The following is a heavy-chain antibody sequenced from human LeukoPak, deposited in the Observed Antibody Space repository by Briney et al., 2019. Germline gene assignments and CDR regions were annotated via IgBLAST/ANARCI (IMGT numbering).Heavy chain of an antibody. V-gene: IGHV3-30*02. CDR2: IRNDGSDK. D-gene: IGHD1-26*01. Sequence: GGSLRLSCAASGFTFSRYGIHWVRQAPGKGLEWVAFIRNDGSDKYYADSVKGRFTVSRDNSKNTVYLQMNGLRVEDAAVYYCAKEGDLVGVTYYFDYWGQGTLVTVSS. J-gene: IGHJ4*02. CDR3: AKEGDLVGVTYYFDY. CDR1: GFTFSRYG.